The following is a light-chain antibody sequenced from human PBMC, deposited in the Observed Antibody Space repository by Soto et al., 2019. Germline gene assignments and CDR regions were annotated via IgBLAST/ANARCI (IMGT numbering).Light chain of an antibody. CDR1: QSVNNN. V-gene: IGKV3-15*01. Sequence: EVMMTQSPATLSVSPGERATLSCRASQSVNNNLAWYQQKPGQVPRLLIYYASTRATGIPARFSGSGSGTEFTLTISSLQSEDFALYYCQQYNDWPPITFGQGTRLEIK. J-gene: IGKJ5*01. CDR2: YAS. CDR3: QQYNDWPPIT.